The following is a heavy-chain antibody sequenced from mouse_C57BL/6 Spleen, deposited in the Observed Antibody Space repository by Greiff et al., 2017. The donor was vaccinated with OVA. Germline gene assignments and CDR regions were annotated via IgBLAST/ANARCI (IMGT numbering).Heavy chain of an antibody. CDR2: IYPGDGDT. CDR3: AIYGSTHWYFDV. J-gene: IGHJ1*03. V-gene: IGHV1-82*01. CDR1: GYAFSSSW. Sequence: QVQLKQSGPELVKPGASVKISCKASGYAFSSSWMNWVKQRPGKGLEWIGRIYPGDGDTNYNGKLKGKATLTADKSSSTAYMQLSSLTSEDSAVYFCAIYGSTHWYFDVWGTGTTVTVSS. D-gene: IGHD1-1*01.